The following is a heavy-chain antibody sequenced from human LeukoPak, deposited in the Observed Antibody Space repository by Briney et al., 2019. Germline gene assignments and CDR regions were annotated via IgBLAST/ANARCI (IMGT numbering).Heavy chain of an antibody. V-gene: IGHV3-23*01. D-gene: IGHD4-17*01. CDR3: AKDVTVTPDAFGI. CDR2: ISGSGGST. CDR1: GFTFSSYA. J-gene: IGHJ3*02. Sequence: PGGSLRLSCAASGFTFSSYAMSWVRQAPGKGLEWVSAISGSGGSTYYAGSVKGRFTISRDNSKNTLYLQMNSLRAEDTAVYYCAKDVTVTPDAFGIWGQGTMVTVSS.